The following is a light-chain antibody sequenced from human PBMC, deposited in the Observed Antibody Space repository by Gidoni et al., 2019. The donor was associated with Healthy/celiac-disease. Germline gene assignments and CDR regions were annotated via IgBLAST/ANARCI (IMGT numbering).Light chain of an antibody. CDR1: QNVSSY. CDR3: QQRSNLPSLT. J-gene: IGKJ4*01. Sequence: ELVLTQSPVTLSLSPGERASLSCRASQNVSSYLAWYQQKPGQAPRLLIDDASNRATGIPARFSGRWSGTDFTLTISRLEAEDFAVYYWQQRSNLPSLTFGGXTKVEIK. CDR2: DAS. V-gene: IGKV3-11*01.